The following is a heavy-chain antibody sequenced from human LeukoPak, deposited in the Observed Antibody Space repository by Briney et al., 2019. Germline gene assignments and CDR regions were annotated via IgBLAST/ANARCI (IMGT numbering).Heavy chain of an antibody. J-gene: IGHJ5*02. CDR3: ARRRAEGGSNGHYNWFDP. CDR2: IYFSGTT. D-gene: IGHD6-13*01. CDR1: GDSINAYY. V-gene: IGHV4-59*08. Sequence: SETLSLTCTVSGDSINAYYWGWIRQPAGKGLGWIGYIYFSGTTKYNPSLESRVIISVDTSKNQFSLKLSSVTAADTAVYYCARRRAEGGSNGHYNWFDPWGQGILVTVSS.